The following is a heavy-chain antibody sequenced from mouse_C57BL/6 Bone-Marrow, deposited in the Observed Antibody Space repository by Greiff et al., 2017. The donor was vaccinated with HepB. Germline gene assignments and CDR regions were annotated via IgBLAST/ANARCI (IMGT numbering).Heavy chain of an antibody. CDR1: GFTFSDAW. J-gene: IGHJ1*03. V-gene: IGHV6-6*01. D-gene: IGHD2-4*01. Sequence: EVMLVESGGGLVQPGGSMKLSCAASGFTFSDAWMDWVRQSPEKGLEWVAEIRNKANNHATYYAESVKGRFTISRDDSKSSVYLQMNSLRAEDTGIYYCTRLWDYDYDSWYFDVWGTGTTVTVSS. CDR2: IRNKANNHAT. CDR3: TRLWDYDYDSWYFDV.